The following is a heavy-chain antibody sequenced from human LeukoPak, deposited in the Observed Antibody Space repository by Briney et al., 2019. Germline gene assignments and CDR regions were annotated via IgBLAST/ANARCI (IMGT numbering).Heavy chain of an antibody. CDR3: ARGFYGGNPASVDH. Sequence: PSDTLSLTCAVYGGSFSAYYWSWIRQSPGKGLEWIGEINDRESTNYNPSLKSRVTISVDTSMNQFSLKLSSVTAADTAVYYCARGFYGGNPASVDHWGQGTLVTVSS. D-gene: IGHD4-23*01. CDR2: INDREST. J-gene: IGHJ4*02. V-gene: IGHV4-34*01. CDR1: GGSFSAYY.